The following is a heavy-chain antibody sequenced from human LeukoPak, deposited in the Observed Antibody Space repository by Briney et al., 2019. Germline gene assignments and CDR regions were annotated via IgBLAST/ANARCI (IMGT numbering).Heavy chain of an antibody. V-gene: IGHV7-4-1*02. D-gene: IGHD2-21*02. CDR3: ARDQRYCGGDCYDAFDI. J-gene: IGHJ3*02. CDR1: GYTFSNYD. Sequence: ASVKVSCKASGYTFSNYDMNWVRQAPGQGLEWMGWINTKTGNPTYAQGFTGRFVFSLDASVSTTYLQISSLKADDTAVYYCARDQRYCGGDCYDAFDIWGQGTMVTVSS. CDR2: INTKTGNP.